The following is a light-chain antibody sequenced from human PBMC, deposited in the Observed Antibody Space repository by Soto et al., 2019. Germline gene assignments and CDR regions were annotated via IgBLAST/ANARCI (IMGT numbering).Light chain of an antibody. CDR2: KAS. CDR3: QQYNTFPLT. V-gene: IGKV1-5*03. J-gene: IGKJ4*01. CDR1: QSLSSW. Sequence: DIQMTQSPSTLSASVGDRVTITCRASQSLSSWLAWYQEKPGKAPKLLIYKASSLESGVPSRFSGSGSETEFTLTSSSLQPDDFASYYCQQYNTFPLTFGGGTKVEIK.